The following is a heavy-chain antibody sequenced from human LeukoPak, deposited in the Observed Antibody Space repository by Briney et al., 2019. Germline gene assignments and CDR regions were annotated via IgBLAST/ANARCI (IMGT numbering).Heavy chain of an antibody. CDR2: IYYSGST. CDR1: GGSISSYY. V-gene: IGHV4-59*08. D-gene: IGHD6-13*01. CDR3: VQTSSWLDRPFDY. J-gene: IGHJ4*02. Sequence: ESSETLSLTCTVSGGSISSYYWSWIRQPPGKGLEWIGYIYYSGSTNYNPSLKSRVTISVDTSKNQFSLKLRSVTAADTAVYYCVQTSSWLDRPFDYWGQGTLVTVSS.